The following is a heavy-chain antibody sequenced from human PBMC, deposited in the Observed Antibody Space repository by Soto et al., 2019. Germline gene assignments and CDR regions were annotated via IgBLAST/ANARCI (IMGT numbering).Heavy chain of an antibody. CDR2: INPNSGGT. CDR1: GYNFTDYY. D-gene: IGHD2-15*01. J-gene: IGHJ6*02. V-gene: IGHV1-2*04. CDR3: ARDPLGYCSGGSCSSPYYYGMDV. Sequence: ASVKVSCKASGYNFTDYYMHWVRQAPGQGLEWMGWINPNSGGTNYAQKFQGWVTMTRDTSISTAYMELNSLTSDDTAVYYCARDPLGYCSGGSCSSPYYYGMDVWGQGTTVTVSS.